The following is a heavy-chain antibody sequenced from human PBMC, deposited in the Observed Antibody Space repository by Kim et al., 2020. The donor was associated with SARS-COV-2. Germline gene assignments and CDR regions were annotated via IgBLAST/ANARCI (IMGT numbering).Heavy chain of an antibody. V-gene: IGHV3-23*01. D-gene: IGHD5-18*01. CDR3: VKDRDTSMSPLYFDS. CDR2: ISNSGSPT. CDR1: GFSFSNYA. Sequence: GGSLRLSCAGSGFSFSNYALSWVRQTPGKGLEWVSAISNSGSPTYYADSGKGRFTISRDNSKNTRYLQMNGLRAENTAIYYCVKDRDTSMSPLYFDSLGQGTLVTVSS. J-gene: IGHJ4*02.